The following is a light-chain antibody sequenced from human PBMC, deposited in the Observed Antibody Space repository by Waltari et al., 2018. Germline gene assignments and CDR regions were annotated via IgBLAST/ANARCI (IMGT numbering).Light chain of an antibody. Sequence: DIQMTQSPSSLSASVGDRVTITCRASQAISNYIAWYQQKPGTAPNLLIYAASTLQSGVPSRFSWSGSGTGFTLTISSLQPEDVATYYCQKYDSAATWTFGQGTKVEIK. CDR2: AAS. V-gene: IGKV1-27*01. J-gene: IGKJ1*01. CDR3: QKYDSAATWT. CDR1: QAISNY.